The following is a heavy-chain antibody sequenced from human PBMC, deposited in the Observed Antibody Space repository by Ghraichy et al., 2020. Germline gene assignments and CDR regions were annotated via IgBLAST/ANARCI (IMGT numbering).Heavy chain of an antibody. CDR1: GGSISSYY. CDR2: IYYSGST. D-gene: IGHD2-8*01. CDR3: ARALMVAGPYYYYGMDV. Sequence: SETLSLTCTVSGGSISSYYWSWIRQPPGKGLEWIGYIYYSGSTNYNPSLKSRVTISVDTSKNQFSLKLSSVTAADTAVYYCARALMVAGPYYYYGMDVWGQGTTVTVSS. J-gene: IGHJ6*02. V-gene: IGHV4-59*01.